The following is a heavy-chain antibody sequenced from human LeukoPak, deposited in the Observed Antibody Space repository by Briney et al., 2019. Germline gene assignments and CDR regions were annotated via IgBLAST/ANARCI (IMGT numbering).Heavy chain of an antibody. CDR2: ISSNGGST. CDR3: VKDEDFNGGYERD. J-gene: IGHJ4*02. CDR1: GFTFSSYA. V-gene: IGHV3-64D*09. Sequence: PGGSLRLSCSASGFTFSSYAMHWVRQAPGKGLEYVSAISSNGGSTYYADSVKGRFTISRDNSKNTLYLQMSSLRAEDTAVYYCVKDEDFNGGYERDWGQGTLVTVSS. D-gene: IGHD5-12*01.